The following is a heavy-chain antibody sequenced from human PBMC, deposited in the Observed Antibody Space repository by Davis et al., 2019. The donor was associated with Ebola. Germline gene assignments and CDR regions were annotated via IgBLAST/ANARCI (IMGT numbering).Heavy chain of an antibody. J-gene: IGHJ4*02. Sequence: SETLSLTCTVSGGSISSYYWTWIRQPPGKGLEWIGWIFPSGSTSYNPSLKSRVTMSIDTSNNQFSLKLSSVTAADTAIYYCARQTAASATPLDYWGQGTLVTVSS. CDR2: IFPSGST. V-gene: IGHV4-59*08. CDR3: ARQTAASATPLDY. CDR1: GGSISSYY. D-gene: IGHD6-25*01.